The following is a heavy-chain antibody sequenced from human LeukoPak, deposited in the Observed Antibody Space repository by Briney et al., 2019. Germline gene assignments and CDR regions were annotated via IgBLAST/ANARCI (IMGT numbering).Heavy chain of an antibody. CDR2: IYTSGST. V-gene: IGHV4-4*07. CDR1: GGSISSYY. J-gene: IGHJ4*02. D-gene: IGHD3-22*01. Sequence: SETLSLTCTVSGGSISSYYWSWIRQPAGKGLEWIGRIYTSGSTNYSPSLKSRVTMSVDTSKNQFSLKLSSVTAADTAVYYCARDNYYYDSSGSQPFDYWGQGTLVTVSS. CDR3: ARDNYYYDSSGSQPFDY.